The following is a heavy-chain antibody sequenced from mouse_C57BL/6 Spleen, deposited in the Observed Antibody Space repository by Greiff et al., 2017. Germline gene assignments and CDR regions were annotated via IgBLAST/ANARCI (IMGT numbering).Heavy chain of an antibody. V-gene: IGHV5-9-1*02. D-gene: IGHD2-3*01. Sequence: EVQGVESGEGLVKPGGSLKLSCAASGFTFSSYAMSWVRQTPEKRLEWVAYISSGGDYIYYADTVKGRFTISRDNARNTLYLQMSSLKSEDTAMYYCTRDKIYDGYYDYYAMDYWGQGTSVTVSS. J-gene: IGHJ4*01. CDR1: GFTFSSYA. CDR3: TRDKIYDGYYDYYAMDY. CDR2: ISSGGDYI.